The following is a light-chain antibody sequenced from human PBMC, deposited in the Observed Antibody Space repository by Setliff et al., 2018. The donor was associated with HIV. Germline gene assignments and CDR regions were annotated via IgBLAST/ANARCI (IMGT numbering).Light chain of an antibody. CDR2: EVD. Sequence: QSALTQPASVSGSPGQSITISCTGTSSDVGGYKYVSWYQHHPGKAPKLLFYEVDNRPSGVSNRFSGSKSGNTASLTISGLQAEDEADYFCTSFTSTSPYVFGTGTKVTV. CDR3: TSFTSTSPYV. CDR1: SSDVGGYKY. J-gene: IGLJ1*01. V-gene: IGLV2-14*01.